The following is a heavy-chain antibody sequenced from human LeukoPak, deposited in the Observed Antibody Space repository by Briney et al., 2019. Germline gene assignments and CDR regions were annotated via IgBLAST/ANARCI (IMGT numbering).Heavy chain of an antibody. J-gene: IGHJ4*02. D-gene: IGHD1-26*01. V-gene: IGHV3-23*01. Sequence: GSLRLSCAASGFTFNNYVMTWVRQAPGKGLEWVSSISASAAMTYYADSVRGRFTVSRDNSNNTLYLQMSSLTAADTAVYYCAKDRSIGTYYTFDHWGQGTLVTVSS. CDR1: GFTFNNYV. CDR3: AKDRSIGTYYTFDH. CDR2: ISASAAMT.